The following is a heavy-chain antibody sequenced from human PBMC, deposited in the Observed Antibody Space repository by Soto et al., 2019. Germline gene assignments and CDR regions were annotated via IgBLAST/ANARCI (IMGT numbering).Heavy chain of an antibody. CDR2: IPQDGVDG. D-gene: IGHD2-21*02. V-gene: IGHV3-7*03. J-gene: IGHJ6*02. Sequence: DVKLVESGGGLVQPGDSLRLSCEVSGFTFSMYSMSWVRQSPGKGLEWVAKIPQDGVDGHYADSVKGRFIISRDNGKNSLHLQLNNLLAEDTAVYYCARDHLILPAHDFFYGSDVWGRGATVTVSS. CDR3: ARDHLILPAHDFFYGSDV. CDR1: GFTFSMYS.